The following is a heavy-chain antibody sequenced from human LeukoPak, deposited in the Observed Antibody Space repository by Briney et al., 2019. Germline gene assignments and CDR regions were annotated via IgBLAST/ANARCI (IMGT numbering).Heavy chain of an antibody. J-gene: IGHJ4*02. CDR1: GFTFSSFG. V-gene: IGHV3-21*05. D-gene: IGHD6-19*01. Sequence: GGSLRLSCAASGFTFSSFGMNWVRQAPGKGLEWVSYISSSSSYIYYADSVKGRFTISRDNAKNSLYLQMNSLRAEDTAVYYCAREGSSGAFDYWGQGTLVTVSS. CDR3: AREGSSGAFDY. CDR2: ISSSSSYI.